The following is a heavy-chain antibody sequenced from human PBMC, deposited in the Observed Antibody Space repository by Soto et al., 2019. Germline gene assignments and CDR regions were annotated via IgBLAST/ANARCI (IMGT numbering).Heavy chain of an antibody. Sequence: SETLSLTCTVSGGSISSYYWSWIRQPPGKGLEWIGYIYCSGSTNYNPSLKSRVAISVDTSKNQFSLKLSSVTAADTAVYYCAREVPIVVAFDIWGQGTMVTVSS. J-gene: IGHJ3*02. CDR2: IYCSGST. CDR3: AREVPIVVAFDI. V-gene: IGHV4-59*01. D-gene: IGHD3-22*01. CDR1: GGSISSYY.